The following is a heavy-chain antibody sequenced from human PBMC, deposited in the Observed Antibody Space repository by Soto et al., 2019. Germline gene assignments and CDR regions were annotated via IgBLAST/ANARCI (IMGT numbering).Heavy chain of an antibody. Sequence: QLQLQESGPGLVKPSEILSLTCTVSGGSISSSSYYWGWIRQPPGKGLEWIGSIYYSGSTYYNPSLKSRVTISVDTSKNQFSLKLSSVTAADTAVYYCAARLLVPAVSDYWGQGTLVTVSS. D-gene: IGHD2-2*01. J-gene: IGHJ4*02. CDR3: AARLLVPAVSDY. V-gene: IGHV4-39*01. CDR1: GGSISSSSYY. CDR2: IYYSGST.